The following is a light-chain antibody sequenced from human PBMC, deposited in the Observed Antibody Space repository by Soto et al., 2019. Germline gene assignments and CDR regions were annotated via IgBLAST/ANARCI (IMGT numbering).Light chain of an antibody. Sequence: QSALTQPASVSRSPGQSITISCTGTSSDVGGYNSVSWYQQHPGKAPKLMIFEVSNRPSEVSNRFSGSKSGNTASLTISGLQAEDEADYYCSSYTISNTYVFGTGTKVTV. CDR2: EVS. J-gene: IGLJ1*01. CDR3: SSYTISNTYV. CDR1: SSDVGGYNS. V-gene: IGLV2-14*01.